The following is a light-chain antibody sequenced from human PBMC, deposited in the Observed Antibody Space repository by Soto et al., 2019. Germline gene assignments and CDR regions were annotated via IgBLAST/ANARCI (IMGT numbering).Light chain of an antibody. V-gene: IGKV3-15*01. CDR1: QSVIIK. CDR2: DTS. J-gene: IGKJ5*01. Sequence: EIVLADSPGTLSLSPVERATLACSAIQSVIIKLAWYQQKPGQAPRLLIYDTSTRATGIPARFSGSGSGTEFTLTISSLQSEDFAVYYCQQYNNWPPITFGQGTRLEIK. CDR3: QQYNNWPPIT.